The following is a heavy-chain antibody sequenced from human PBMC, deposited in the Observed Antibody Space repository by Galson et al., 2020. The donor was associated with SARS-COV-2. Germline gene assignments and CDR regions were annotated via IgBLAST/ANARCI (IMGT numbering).Heavy chain of an antibody. D-gene: IGHD6-19*01. CDR1: GFIFSDSA. V-gene: IGHV3-73*01. J-gene: IGHJ4*02. Sequence: GESMKISCAASGFIFSDSAMHWVRQASGKGLEWIGRIRSKANSHATSYAASVKGRFIISRDDSKNTPYLQMNSLETEDTDVYYCTTRLAVDETGGDFEYWSQGTLVNVSS. CDR3: TTRLAVDETGGDFEY. CDR2: IRSKANSHAT.